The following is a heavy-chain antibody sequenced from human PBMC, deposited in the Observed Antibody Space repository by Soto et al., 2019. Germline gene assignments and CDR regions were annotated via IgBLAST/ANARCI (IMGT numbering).Heavy chain of an antibody. J-gene: IGHJ6*02. Sequence: SETLSLTCAVSGGSISSSNWWSWVRQPPGKGLEWIGEIYHSGSTNYNPSLKSRVTISVDKSKNQFSLKLSSVTAADTAVYYCARDGELPITIVRGVIINPLYYYYGMDVWGQGTTVTVSS. CDR3: ARDGELPITIVRGVIINPLYYYYGMDV. CDR2: IYHSGST. CDR1: GGSISSSNW. V-gene: IGHV4-4*02. D-gene: IGHD3-10*01.